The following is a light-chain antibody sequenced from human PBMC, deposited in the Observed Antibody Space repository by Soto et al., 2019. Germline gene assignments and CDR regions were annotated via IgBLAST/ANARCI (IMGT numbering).Light chain of an antibody. CDR2: SAS. J-gene: IGKJ4*01. CDR1: QGIYIY. CDR3: QQLHSYPRT. Sequence: DVQLTQSPSLLSASVGDTVTITCRASQGIYIYLGWYQQKPGKAPKLLIYSASTLESGVPSRFIGSGSGTEYTLTTSNLQPEDFATYYCQQLHSYPRTFGGGTKVEIK. V-gene: IGKV1-9*01.